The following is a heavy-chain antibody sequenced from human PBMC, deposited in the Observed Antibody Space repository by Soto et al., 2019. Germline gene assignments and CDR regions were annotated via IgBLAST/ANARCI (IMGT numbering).Heavy chain of an antibody. J-gene: IGHJ4*02. CDR3: ARRKDYGEYFDY. CDR2: IYHSGST. CDR1: GGSISSGGYS. V-gene: IGHV4-30-2*01. D-gene: IGHD4-17*01. Sequence: QLQLQESGSGLVKPSQTLSLTCAVSGGSISSGGYSWSWIRQPPGKGLEWIGYIYHSGSTYYNPSLKSRVTISVDTSKNQFSLKLSSVTAADTAVYYCARRKDYGEYFDYWGQGTLVTVSA.